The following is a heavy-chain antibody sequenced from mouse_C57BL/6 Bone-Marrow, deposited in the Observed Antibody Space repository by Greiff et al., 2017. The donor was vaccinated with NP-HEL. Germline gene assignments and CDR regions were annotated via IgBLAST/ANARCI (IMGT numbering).Heavy chain of an antibody. CDR1: GYTFTSYW. CDR2: IYPGSGST. CDR3: ARSFYYDYDDGHYYAMDY. Sequence: QVQLQQPGAELVKPGASVKMSCKASGYTFTSYWITWVKQRPGQGLEWIGDIYPGSGSTNYNEKFKSKATLPVDTSSSTAYMQLSSLTSEDSAVYYCARSFYYDYDDGHYYAMDYWGQGTSVTVSS. D-gene: IGHD2-4*01. J-gene: IGHJ4*01. V-gene: IGHV1-55*01.